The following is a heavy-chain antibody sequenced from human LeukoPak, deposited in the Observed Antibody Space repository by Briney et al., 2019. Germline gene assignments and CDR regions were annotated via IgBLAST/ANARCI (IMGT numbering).Heavy chain of an antibody. J-gene: IGHJ4*02. D-gene: IGHD3-9*01. CDR2: IYSGGST. V-gene: IGHV3-66*01. Sequence: GGSLRLSCAASGFTVSSNYMSWVRQAPGKGLEWVSVIYSGGSTYYADSVKGRFTISRDNSKNTLYLQMNSLRAEDTAVYYCAREDYDILTGPRGLGYWGQGTLVTVSS. CDR1: GFTVSSNY. CDR3: AREDYDILTGPRGLGY.